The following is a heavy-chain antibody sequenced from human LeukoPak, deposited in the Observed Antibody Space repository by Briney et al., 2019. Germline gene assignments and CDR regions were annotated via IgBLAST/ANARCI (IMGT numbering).Heavy chain of an antibody. CDR1: GFTFSSYA. CDR3: ARDHSGTQDY. Sequence: PGGSLRLSCAASGFTFSSYAMSWVRQAPGKGLEWVSAISSSGGSTYYADSVKGRFTISRDNSKNTLYLQMNSLRAEDTAVYSCARDHSGTQDYWGQGTLVTVSS. D-gene: IGHD1-1*01. J-gene: IGHJ4*02. CDR2: ISSSGGST. V-gene: IGHV3-23*01.